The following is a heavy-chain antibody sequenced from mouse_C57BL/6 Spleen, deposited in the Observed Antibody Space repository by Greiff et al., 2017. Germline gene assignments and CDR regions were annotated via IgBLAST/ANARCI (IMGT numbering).Heavy chain of an antibody. CDR3: ARRDHEGFAY. V-gene: IGHV1-69*01. Sequence: VQLQQPGAELVMPGASVKLSCKASGYTFTSYWMHWVKQRPGQGLEWIGEIDPSDSYTNYNQKFKGKSTLTVDKSSSTAYMQLSSLTSEDSAVYYCARRDHEGFAYWGQGTLVTVSA. J-gene: IGHJ3*01. CDR2: IDPSDSYT. CDR1: GYTFTSYW.